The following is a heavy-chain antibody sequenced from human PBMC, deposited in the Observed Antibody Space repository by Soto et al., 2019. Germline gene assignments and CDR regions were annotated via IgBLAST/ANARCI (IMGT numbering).Heavy chain of an antibody. J-gene: IGHJ4*02. CDR3: AKGYTDMVTRSDFDY. V-gene: IGHV3-30*18. CDR2: ISYDGSNK. CDR1: GFTFSSYG. D-gene: IGHD5-18*01. Sequence: QVQLVESGGGVVQPGRSLRLSCAASGFTFSSYGMHWVRQAPGKGLEWVAVISYDGSNKYYADSVKGRFTISRDNSKNTLYRQMNSLRAADTAVYYCAKGYTDMVTRSDFDYWGQGTLVTVSS.